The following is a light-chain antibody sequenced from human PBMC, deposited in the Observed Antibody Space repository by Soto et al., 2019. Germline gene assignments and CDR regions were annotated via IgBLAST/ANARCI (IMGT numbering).Light chain of an antibody. CDR3: ATWDDSLNCRV. Sequence: QPVLTQPLSASGTPGQRVTISCSGSSANIGNKDVYWYQHLPGTAPKLLIYKNNQRPSGVPDRFSGSKSGPSASLAISGLRSEDEGDYYCATWDDSLNCRVFGGGTKVTVL. J-gene: IGLJ3*02. CDR2: KNN. V-gene: IGLV1-47*01. CDR1: SANIGNKD.